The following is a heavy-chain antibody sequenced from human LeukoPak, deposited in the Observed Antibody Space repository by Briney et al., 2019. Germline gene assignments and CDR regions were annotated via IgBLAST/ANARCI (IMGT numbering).Heavy chain of an antibody. CDR1: GFTLDDYA. D-gene: IGHD6-19*01. V-gene: IGHV3-9*01. CDR2: ISWYSGSI. J-gene: IGHJ4*02. Sequence: GGSLRLSCAASGFTLDDYAMHWVWQAPREGLEWVSGISWYSGSIGYADSVKGRFTISRDNAKNSLYLQMNSLRAEDTALYYCAKDRQWLVYGGAFDYWGQGTLVTVSS. CDR3: AKDRQWLVYGGAFDY.